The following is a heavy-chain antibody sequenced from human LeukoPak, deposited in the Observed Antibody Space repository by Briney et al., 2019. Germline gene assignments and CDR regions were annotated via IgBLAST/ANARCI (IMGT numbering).Heavy chain of an antibody. J-gene: IGHJ4*02. D-gene: IGHD1-1*01. CDR2: IKEDGGEK. Sequence: GGSLRLSCAASGFTFRTYRMSWVRQAPGKGLEWVANIKEDGGEKYYEDPVKGRFTISRDNAKNSLYLQMSSLRVEDTAVYYCARDDNWSHDSWGQGTLVTVSS. CDR3: ARDDNWSHDS. CDR1: GFTFRTYR. V-gene: IGHV3-7*04.